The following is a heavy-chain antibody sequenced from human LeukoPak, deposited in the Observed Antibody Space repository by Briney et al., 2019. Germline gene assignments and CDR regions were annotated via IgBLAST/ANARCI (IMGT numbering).Heavy chain of an antibody. CDR2: INHSGST. V-gene: IGHV4-34*01. Sequence: YGGSFSGYYWSWIRQPPGKGLXWXXXINHSGSTNYNPSLKSRVTISVDTSKNQFSLKLSSVTAADTAVYYCARRRTKVFSGSPFDYWGQGTLVTVSS. D-gene: IGHD1-26*01. CDR1: GGSFSGYY. CDR3: ARRRTKVFSGSPFDY. J-gene: IGHJ4*02.